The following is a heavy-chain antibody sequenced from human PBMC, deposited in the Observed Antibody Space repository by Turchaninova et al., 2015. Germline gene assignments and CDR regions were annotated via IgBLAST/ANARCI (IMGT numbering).Heavy chain of an antibody. CDR3: AKDLLSGSYYGLDY. D-gene: IGHD1-26*01. CDR1: GFTFTNYA. V-gene: IGHV3-23*01. CDR2: ISAIVDST. J-gene: IGHJ4*02. Sequence: EVQLLESGGGLVKPGGSLRLFCAAAGFTFTNYAISWVPQAPGKGLECVSAISAIVDSTYYSDSVKGRFTISRDSSKNPLYLQMNSLRAEDTAVYYCAKDLLSGSYYGLDYWGQGTLVTVSS.